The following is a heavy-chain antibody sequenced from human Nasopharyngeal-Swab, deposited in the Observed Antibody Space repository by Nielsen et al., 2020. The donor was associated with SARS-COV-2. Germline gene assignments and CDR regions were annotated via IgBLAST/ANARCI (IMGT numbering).Heavy chain of an antibody. D-gene: IGHD3-10*01. V-gene: IGHV4-4*02. Sequence: WIRQAPGKGLEWIGEIYHSGSTNYNPSLKSRVAISVDKSKNQFSLKLSSVTAADTAVYYCAREDAVQGVINYYYYMDVWGKGTTVTVSS. CDR2: IYHSGST. CDR3: AREDAVQGVINYYYYMDV. J-gene: IGHJ6*03.